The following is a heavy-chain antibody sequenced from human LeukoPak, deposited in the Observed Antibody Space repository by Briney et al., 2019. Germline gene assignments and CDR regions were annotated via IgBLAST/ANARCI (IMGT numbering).Heavy chain of an antibody. CDR2: INPISGGT. J-gene: IGHJ4*02. V-gene: IGHV1-2*02. D-gene: IGHD3-3*01. CDR3: ARGGYDVWSGYYTNHY. CDR1: GYTITGYY. Sequence: GASVKVSCKASGYTITGYYMHWVRQAPGQGLEWMGWINPISGGTNYAQKFQGRVTMTRDTSISTAYVELSRLRSDDTAVYYCARGGYDVWSGYYTNHYWGQGTLVTVSS.